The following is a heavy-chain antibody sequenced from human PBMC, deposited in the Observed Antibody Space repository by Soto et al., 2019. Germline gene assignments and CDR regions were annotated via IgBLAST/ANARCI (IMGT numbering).Heavy chain of an antibody. V-gene: IGHV1-69*06. CDR1: GATFSSFG. CDR2: IIHIFAAP. D-gene: IGHD2-2*01. Sequence: QVQLVQSGAEVKKPGSSVRVSCMTSGATFSSFGISWVRQAPGHGLEWMGGIIHIFAAPNYAQKFQGRVTMTADKSTSTAYMELSSLRSEDTAVYYCASDDCTSTSCFYGMDAWGQGTTVTVSS. CDR3: ASDDCTSTSCFYGMDA. J-gene: IGHJ6*02.